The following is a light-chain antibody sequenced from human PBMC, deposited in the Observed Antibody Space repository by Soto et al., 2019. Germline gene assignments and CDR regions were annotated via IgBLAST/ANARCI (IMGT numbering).Light chain of an antibody. CDR1: QNVYNN. J-gene: IGKJ4*01. CDR2: DAS. Sequence: EIVMTQSPATLSVSPGEGATLSCKASQNVYNNLAWYQQRPGQPPRLLIYDASTRATGISARFSGSGSGTDFTLTITSLEPEDFAVYYCQQRSNWPSTFGGGTKVEIK. V-gene: IGKV3-11*01. CDR3: QQRSNWPST.